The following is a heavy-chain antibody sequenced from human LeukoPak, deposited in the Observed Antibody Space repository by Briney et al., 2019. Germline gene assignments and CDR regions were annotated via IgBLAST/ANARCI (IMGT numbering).Heavy chain of an antibody. J-gene: IGHJ4*02. V-gene: IGHV1-18*01. D-gene: IGHD3-22*01. CDR2: ISTYNGNT. CDR3: ARDSNYYDTSGYDY. Sequence: ASVKVSCKASGYTFSNYSVSWVRQAPGQGLEWMGWISTYNGNTNYAQKVQGRVTMTTDTSTSTAYMELRSLGSDDTAVYYCARDSNYYDTSGYDYWGQGTRVTVSS. CDR1: GYTFSNYS.